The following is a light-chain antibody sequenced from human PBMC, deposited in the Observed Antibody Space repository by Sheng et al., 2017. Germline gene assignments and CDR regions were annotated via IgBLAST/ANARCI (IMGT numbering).Light chain of an antibody. J-gene: IGKJ2*01. CDR2: GAS. CDR1: QSVTNNY. CDR3: QHRRT. V-gene: IGKV3D-20*02. Sequence: EIVLTQSPGTLSLSPGESATLSCRASQSVTNNYLAWYQQKSGLAPRLLIYGASSRATGFPGRLSGSGSGTEFTLTISSLQSEDFAVYYCQHRRTFGQGTKLEI.